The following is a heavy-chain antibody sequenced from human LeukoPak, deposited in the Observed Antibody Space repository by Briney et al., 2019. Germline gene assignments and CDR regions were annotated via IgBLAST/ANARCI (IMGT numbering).Heavy chain of an antibody. V-gene: IGHV4-39*07. CDR1: GGSISSSSYY. CDR2: IYYSGST. Sequence: SETLSLTCTVSGGSISSSSYYWGWIRQPPGKGLEWIGSIYYSGSTYYNPSLKSRVTISVDTSKNQFSLKLSSVTAADTAVYYCPWSYCSGGSCYPEDWYFDLWGRGTLVTVSS. D-gene: IGHD2-15*01. CDR3: PWSYCSGGSCYPEDWYFDL. J-gene: IGHJ2*01.